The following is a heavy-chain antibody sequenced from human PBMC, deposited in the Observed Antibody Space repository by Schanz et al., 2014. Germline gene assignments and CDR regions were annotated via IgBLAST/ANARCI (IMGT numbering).Heavy chain of an antibody. CDR3: AKDAENTAMITDYFDY. CDR2: INGDGSRT. D-gene: IGHD5-18*01. J-gene: IGHJ4*02. V-gene: IGHV3-23*01. Sequence: DVHLLESGGGLVQPGGSLRLSCAASGFSFSDHAMDWVRQAPGKGLVWVSRINGDGSRTAYADSVKGRFTISRDNSKNTLYLQMDSLRAEDTAVYYCAKDAENTAMITDYFDYWGQGTLVTVSS. CDR1: GFSFSDHA.